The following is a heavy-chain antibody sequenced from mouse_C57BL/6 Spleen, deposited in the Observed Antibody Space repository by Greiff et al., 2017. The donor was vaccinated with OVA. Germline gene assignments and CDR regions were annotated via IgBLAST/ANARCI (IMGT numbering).Heavy chain of an antibody. CDR2: ISYDGSN. CDR3: AREGTYDYDGCAY. Sequence: VQLQQSGPGLVKPSQSLSLTCSVTGYSITSGYYWNWLRQFPGNKLEWMGYISYDGSNNYNPSLKNRISITRDTSKNQFFLKLNSGTTEETATEDCAREGTYDYDGCAYWGQGTLVTVSA. D-gene: IGHD2-4*01. J-gene: IGHJ3*01. V-gene: IGHV3-6*01. CDR1: GYSITSGYY.